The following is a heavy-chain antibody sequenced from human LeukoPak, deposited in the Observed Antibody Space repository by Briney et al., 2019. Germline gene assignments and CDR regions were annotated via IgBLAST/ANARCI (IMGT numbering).Heavy chain of an antibody. J-gene: IGHJ5*02. CDR2: IYAGDST. D-gene: IGHD3-3*01. CDR3: ARSYTHYDFWSGYTYQNYFDP. V-gene: IGHV3-53*01. Sequence: GGSLRLSCAASGFTVSSSYISWVRQAPGKGLEWVSVIYAGDSTYYADSAKGRFIISRDNSKNTVYLQMDSLRAEDTAVYYCARSYTHYDFWSGYTYQNYFDPWGQGTLVTVSS. CDR1: GFTVSSSY.